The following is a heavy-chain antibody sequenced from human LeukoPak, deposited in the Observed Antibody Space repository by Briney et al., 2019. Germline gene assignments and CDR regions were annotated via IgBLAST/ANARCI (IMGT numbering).Heavy chain of an antibody. D-gene: IGHD3-22*01. CDR1: GYSFTSYW. V-gene: IGHV5-51*01. Sequence: GESLKISCKGSGYSFTSYWIGWVRQMPGKGLEWMGIIYPGDSDTRYSPSFQGQATISADKSVSTAYLQWSSLKASDTAMYYCARRTYYYDSGGRAVGFFDYWGQGTLVTVSS. CDR2: IYPGDSDT. CDR3: ARRTYYYDSGGRAVGFFDY. J-gene: IGHJ4*02.